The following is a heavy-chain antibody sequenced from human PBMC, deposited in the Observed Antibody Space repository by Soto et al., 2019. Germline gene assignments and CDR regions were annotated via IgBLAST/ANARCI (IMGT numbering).Heavy chain of an antibody. J-gene: IGHJ6*02. CDR1: GFTFSNYY. CDR2: RGGSSAYT. V-gene: IGHV3-11*06. D-gene: IGHD1-26*01. CDR3: ASAVGDYYGVAA. Sequence: QVQLVESGGGLVQPGGSLRLSCEASGFTFSNYYMHWIRQAPGKGLEWLAYRGGSSAYTNYADSVKGRFTISRDNAKNSLVLQLTSLRDEGTAVYYCASAVGDYYGVAALGEGSTVTVSS.